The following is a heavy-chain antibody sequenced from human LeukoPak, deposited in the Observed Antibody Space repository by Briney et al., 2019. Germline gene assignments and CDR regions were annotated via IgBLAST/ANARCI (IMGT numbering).Heavy chain of an antibody. Sequence: SETLSLTCTVSGGSISSYYWSWTRQPAGKGLEWIGRIYTSGSTNYNPSLKSRVTMSVDTSKNQFSLKLSSVTAADTAVYYCARERGFSSSSTYYFDYWGQGTLVTVSS. CDR1: GGSISSYY. V-gene: IGHV4-4*07. CDR3: ARERGFSSSSTYYFDY. D-gene: IGHD6-6*01. CDR2: IYTSGST. J-gene: IGHJ4*02.